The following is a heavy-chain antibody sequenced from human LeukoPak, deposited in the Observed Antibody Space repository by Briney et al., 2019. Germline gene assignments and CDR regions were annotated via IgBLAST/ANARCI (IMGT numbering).Heavy chain of an antibody. CDR3: ARDYYGSGSL. V-gene: IGHV4-39*02. D-gene: IGHD3-10*01. CDR2: IYYRGST. J-gene: IGHJ4*02. CDR1: GGSISSSSYY. Sequence: PSETLSLTCTVSGGSISSSSYYWGWIRQPPGKGLEWIGSIYYRGSTYYNPSLKSRVTISVDTSKNQFSLKLSSVTAADTAVYYCARDYYGSGSLWGQGTLVTVSS.